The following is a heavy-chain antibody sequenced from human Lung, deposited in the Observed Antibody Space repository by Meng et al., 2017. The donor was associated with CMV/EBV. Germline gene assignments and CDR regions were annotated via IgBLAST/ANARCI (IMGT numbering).Heavy chain of an antibody. D-gene: IGHD1-26*01. V-gene: IGHV1-18*01. CDR1: GYTFTNYG. CDR3: ARVEVGITSGDY. J-gene: IGHJ4*02. CDR2: INAYNGDT. Sequence: QAQLLQSGVDVKKPVAPGKVSSKASGYTFTNYGITWVRQAPGQGLEWMGWINAYNGDTNYAQTLQGRVTMTTDTSTSTAYMELRSLRSDDTAVYYCARVEVGITSGDYWGQGTLVTVSS.